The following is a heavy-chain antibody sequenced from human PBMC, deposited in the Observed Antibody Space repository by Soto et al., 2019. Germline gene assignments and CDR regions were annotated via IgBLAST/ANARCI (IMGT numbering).Heavy chain of an antibody. CDR1: GFTFSNAW. J-gene: IGHJ4*01. CDR2: IKSKTDGGTT. D-gene: IGHD3-22*01. V-gene: IGHV3-15*07. CDR3: TTDSYSTIIIVRFDY. Sequence: GGSLRLSCAASGFTFSNAWINWVRQAPGKGLEWVGRIKSKTDGGTTDYAEAVKGRFAISRDDSNNMVYLQMNSLKIEDTAVYYCTTDSYSTIIIVRFDYWGHGTLVTVSS.